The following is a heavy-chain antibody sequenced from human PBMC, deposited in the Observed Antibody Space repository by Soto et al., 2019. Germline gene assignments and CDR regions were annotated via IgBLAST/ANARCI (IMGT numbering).Heavy chain of an antibody. CDR1: GYSFTTYW. CDR2: IDPADSST. V-gene: IGHV5-10-1*01. CDR3: ARLEKWYYNYYGLDV. Sequence: GESLKISCQGSGYSFTTYWISWVRQMPGKGLEWMGKIDPADSSTNYSPPFQGHITISVDRSLNTAHLQFSSLEAADTAVYYCARLEKWYYNYYGLDVWGQGTMVTVSS. J-gene: IGHJ6*02. D-gene: IGHD1-26*01.